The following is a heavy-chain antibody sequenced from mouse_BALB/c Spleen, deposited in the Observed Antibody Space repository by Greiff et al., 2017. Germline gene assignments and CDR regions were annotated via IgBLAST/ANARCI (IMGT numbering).Heavy chain of an antibody. Sequence: QVQLQESGPGLVAPSQSLSITCTASGFSLTSYGVHWVRQPPGEGLEWLGGIWAGGSTNYNSALMSRLSINKDNSKSQVFLNMNRLQTDDTAMYYCARDSKSPAMDYWGQGTSVTVSS. CDR3: ARDSKSPAMDY. J-gene: IGHJ4*01. V-gene: IGHV2-9*02. D-gene: IGHD2-5*01. CDR2: IWAGGST. CDR1: GFSLTSYG.